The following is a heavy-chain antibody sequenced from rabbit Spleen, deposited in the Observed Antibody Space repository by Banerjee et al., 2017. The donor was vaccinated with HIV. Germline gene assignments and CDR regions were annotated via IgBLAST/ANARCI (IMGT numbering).Heavy chain of an antibody. V-gene: IGHV1S45*01. J-gene: IGHJ4*01. CDR3: ARHVNSYDFPGKL. CDR1: GFSFSSSYY. CDR2: IYTGSTGNT. D-gene: IGHD6-1*01. Sequence: QEQLVESGGGLVQPEGSLTLTCTASGFSFSSSYYMCWVRQAPGKGLEWIGCIYTGSTGNTYYASWAKGRFTISKTSSTTVTLQMTSLTAADTATHFCARHVNSYDFPGKLWGQGTLVTVS.